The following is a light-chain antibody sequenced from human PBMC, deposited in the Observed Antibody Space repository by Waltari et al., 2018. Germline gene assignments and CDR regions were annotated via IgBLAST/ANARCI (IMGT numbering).Light chain of an antibody. CDR2: DAS. Sequence: DIQMTQSPSSLSASVGDRVTITCQASQDISNYLNWYQHKPGKAPKLLIYDASNLETVVPSRFSGSGYGTDFTFTISSLQPEDIATYYCQQYDNLPYTFGQGTKLEIK. J-gene: IGKJ2*01. CDR3: QQYDNLPYT. CDR1: QDISNY. V-gene: IGKV1-33*01.